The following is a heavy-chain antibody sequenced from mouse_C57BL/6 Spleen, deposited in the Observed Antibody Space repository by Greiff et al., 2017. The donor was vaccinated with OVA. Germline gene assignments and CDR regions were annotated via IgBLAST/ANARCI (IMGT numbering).Heavy chain of an antibody. D-gene: IGHD2-1*01. CDR1: GYTFTDYN. V-gene: IGHV1-22*01. Sequence: VQLQQSGPELVKPGASVKMSCKASGYTFTDYNMHWVKQSHGKSLEWIGYINPNNGGTSYNQKFKGKATLTVNKSSSTAYMELRSLTSEDSAVYDCASYYGNYDYFDYWGQGTTLTVSS. CDR2: INPNNGGT. J-gene: IGHJ2*01. CDR3: ASYYGNYDYFDY.